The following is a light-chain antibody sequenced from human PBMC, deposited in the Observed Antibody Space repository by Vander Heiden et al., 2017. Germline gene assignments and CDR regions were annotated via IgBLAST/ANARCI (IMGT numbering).Light chain of an antibody. CDR1: QSISSY. CDR2: AAS. CDR3: LQSYSTALT. Sequence: IHMPQSPSSLSASEGDRVTITCRASQSISSYLNWYQQKPGKAPELLIYAASSLQSGVPSRFSGSGSGTDFTLTISRLQPEDFATYYCLQSYSTALTFGGEAKVEIK. V-gene: IGKV1-39*01. J-gene: IGKJ4*01.